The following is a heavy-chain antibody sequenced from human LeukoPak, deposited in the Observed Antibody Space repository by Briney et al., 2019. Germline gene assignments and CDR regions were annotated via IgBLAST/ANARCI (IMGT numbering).Heavy chain of an antibody. CDR1: GYTFTGYY. CDR3: ARVKERTKATIPDYFQH. D-gene: IGHD4-17*01. J-gene: IGHJ1*01. Sequence: ASVKVSCKASGYTFTGYYMHWVRQAPGQGLEWMGWINPNSGGTNYAQKFQGRVTMTRDTSISTAYMELSRLRSDDTAVYYCARVKERTKATIPDYFQHWGQGTLVTVSS. V-gene: IGHV1-2*02. CDR2: INPNSGGT.